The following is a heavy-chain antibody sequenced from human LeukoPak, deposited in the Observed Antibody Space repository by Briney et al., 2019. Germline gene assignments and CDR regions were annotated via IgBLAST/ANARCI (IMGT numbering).Heavy chain of an antibody. D-gene: IGHD6-19*01. V-gene: IGHV4-59*08. CDR1: GGSISSYF. J-gene: IGHJ4*02. CDR3: ASGYSSGWYGV. Sequence: SETLSLTCTVSGGSISSYFWSWIRQPPGKGLERIGYIYDSGSTNYNPSFKSRVTITVDTPKNQFSLKLSSVTAADTAVYYCASGYSSGWYGVWGQGTLVTVSS. CDR2: IYDSGST.